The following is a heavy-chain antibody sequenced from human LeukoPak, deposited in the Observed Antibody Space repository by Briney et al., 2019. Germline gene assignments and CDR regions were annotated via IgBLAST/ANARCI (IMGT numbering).Heavy chain of an antibody. CDR3: ARGFAAAGNFDY. CDR1: GGSISSSSYY. Sequence: SETLSLTCTVSGGSISSSSYYWGWIRQPPGKGLEWIGSIYTSGGTNYNPSLKSRVTMSVDTSKNQFSLKLSSVTAADTAVYYCARGFAAAGNFDYWGQGTLVTVSS. V-gene: IGHV4-39*07. CDR2: IYTSGGT. J-gene: IGHJ4*02. D-gene: IGHD6-13*01.